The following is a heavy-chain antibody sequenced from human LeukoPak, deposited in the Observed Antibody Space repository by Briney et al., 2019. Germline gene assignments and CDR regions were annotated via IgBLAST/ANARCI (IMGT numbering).Heavy chain of an antibody. CDR1: GFTFSRDW. D-gene: IGHD3-10*01. CDR2: RRPDGREK. Sequence: GGSLRLSCAASGFTFSRDWITWVPPAPGKGLEWVANRRPDGREKYYAGSMQGRFTISRDKAKNSLSLQMNSLRAEDTAVYYCARDTRGVFDYWGQGTLVTVSS. J-gene: IGHJ4*02. CDR3: ARDTRGVFDY. V-gene: IGHV3-7*01.